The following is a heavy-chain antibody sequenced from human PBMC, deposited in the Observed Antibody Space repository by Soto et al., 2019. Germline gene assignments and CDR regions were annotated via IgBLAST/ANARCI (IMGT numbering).Heavy chain of an antibody. CDR1: GFTFSSYW. Sequence: GGSLRLSCAASGFTFSSYWMSWVRQAPGKGLEWVANIKQDGSEKYYVDSVKGRFTISRDNAKNSLYLQMNSLRAEDTAVYYCARDLSSQPPRWAPAIHPYWGQGTLVTVSS. CDR2: IKQDGSEK. CDR3: ARDLSSQPPRWAPAIHPY. V-gene: IGHV3-7*01. D-gene: IGHD6-6*01. J-gene: IGHJ4*02.